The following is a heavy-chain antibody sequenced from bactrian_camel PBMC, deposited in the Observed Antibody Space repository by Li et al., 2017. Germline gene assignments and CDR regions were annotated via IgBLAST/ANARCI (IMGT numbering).Heavy chain of an antibody. CDR3: AADLRGVIPGTHCGY. CDR1: GYRVGMLC. J-gene: IGHJ4*01. D-gene: IGHD6*01. CDR2: IDSDGTT. Sequence: HVQLVESGGGSVQTGGSLRLSCAVSGYRVGMLCMGWIRHAPGKEREGVASIDSDGTTNYADSVKGRFTISRDNAKNTLDLQMNSLKPEDTAMYYCAADLRGVIPGTHCGYWGKGTQVTV. V-gene: IGHV3S53*01.